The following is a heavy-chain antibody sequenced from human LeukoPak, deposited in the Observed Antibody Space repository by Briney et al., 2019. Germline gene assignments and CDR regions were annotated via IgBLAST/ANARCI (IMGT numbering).Heavy chain of an antibody. CDR2: ISGSGGST. CDR1: GFTFSSDA. J-gene: IGHJ5*02. CDR3: ARDIEERFDP. V-gene: IGHV3-23*01. D-gene: IGHD1-26*01. Sequence: HPGGSLRLSCAASGFTFSSDAMSWVRQAPGKGLEWVSAISGSGGSTYYADSVKGRFTISRDNAKNSLYLQMNSLRAEDTAVYYCARDIEERFDPWGQGTLVTVSS.